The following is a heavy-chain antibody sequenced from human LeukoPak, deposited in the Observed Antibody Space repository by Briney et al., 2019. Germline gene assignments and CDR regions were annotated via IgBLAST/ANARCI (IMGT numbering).Heavy chain of an antibody. CDR3: ATNSYYYDSSGYWTAR. CDR2: ISYEGSNK. J-gene: IGHJ4*02. V-gene: IGHV3-30*10. CDR1: GFTFSSYA. D-gene: IGHD3-22*01. Sequence: PWGSLRLSCAASGFTFSSYAMQWVPQAPGKGLEWVAVISYEGSNKYYTYSVKGRFTISRDNPKNTLYLQMNSLRDEDTAAYSCATNSYYYDSSGYWTARWGQGTLVTVSS.